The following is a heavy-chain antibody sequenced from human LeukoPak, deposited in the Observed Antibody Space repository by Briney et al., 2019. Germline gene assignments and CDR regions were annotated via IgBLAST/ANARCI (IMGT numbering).Heavy chain of an antibody. D-gene: IGHD4-23*01. V-gene: IGHV1-18*01. Sequence: GASVKVSCKASGYTFTSYGISWVRQAPGQGLEWMGWICAYNGNTNYAQKLQGRVTMTTDTSTSTAYMELRSLRSDDTAVYYCARDLDDYGGKGLFDYWGQGTPVTVSS. CDR1: GYTFTSYG. CDR2: ICAYNGNT. CDR3: ARDLDDYGGKGLFDY. J-gene: IGHJ4*02.